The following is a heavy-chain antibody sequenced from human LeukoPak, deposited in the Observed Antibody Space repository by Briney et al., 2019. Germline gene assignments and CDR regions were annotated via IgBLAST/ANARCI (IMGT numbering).Heavy chain of an antibody. J-gene: IGHJ4*02. CDR3: AKTLQFLWFGELSYYFDY. CDR1: VFTFSSYA. Sequence: GGSLRLSCAASVFTFSSYAMSWVRQAPGKGLECVSAISGSGGSTYYADSVKGRFTISRDNSKNTLYLQMNSLRAEDTAVYYCAKTLQFLWFGELSYYFDYWGQGTLVTVSS. D-gene: IGHD3-10*01. CDR2: ISGSGGST. V-gene: IGHV3-23*01.